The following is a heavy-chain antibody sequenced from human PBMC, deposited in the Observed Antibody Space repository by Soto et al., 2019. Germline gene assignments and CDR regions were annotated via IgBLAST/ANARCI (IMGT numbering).Heavy chain of an antibody. Sequence: QVQLQESGPGLVKPSGTLSLTCAVSGGSISSSNWWRWVRQPPGKGLEWIGEIYHSGSTNYNPSLKRRVTISVDKSKDQFSRKLSSVTAADTAVYYCARVSGSYYDGMDVWGQGTTVTVSS. CDR2: IYHSGST. D-gene: IGHD1-26*01. CDR1: GGSISSSNW. CDR3: ARVSGSYYDGMDV. J-gene: IGHJ6*02. V-gene: IGHV4-4*02.